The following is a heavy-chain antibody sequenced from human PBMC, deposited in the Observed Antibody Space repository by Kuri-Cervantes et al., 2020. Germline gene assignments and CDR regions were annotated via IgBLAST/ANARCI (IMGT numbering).Heavy chain of an antibody. CDR3: ARGPSYGDSTDFFDS. V-gene: IGHV3-48*04. CDR2: IHPGSSTI. J-gene: IGHJ4*02. Sequence: GESLKISCTASGLAFNTYSMNWVRQAPGKGLEWISYIHPGSSTIYYADSVKGRFSISRDNAENSLYLQINSLRAEDTAVYYCARGPSYGDSTDFFDSWGQGTLVTVSS. D-gene: IGHD4-17*01. CDR1: GLAFNTYS.